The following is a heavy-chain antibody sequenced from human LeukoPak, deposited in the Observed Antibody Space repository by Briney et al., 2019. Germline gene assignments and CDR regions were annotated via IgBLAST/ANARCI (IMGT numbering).Heavy chain of an antibody. Sequence: PGGSLRLSCAASGFTFDDYAMHWVRQAPGKGLEWVSGISWNSGSIGYADSVKGRFTISRDNAKNSLYLQMNGLRAEDTALYYCAKGAAAGYYYYGMDVWGQGTTVTVSS. V-gene: IGHV3-9*01. CDR3: AKGAAAGYYYYGMDV. J-gene: IGHJ6*02. D-gene: IGHD6-13*01. CDR2: ISWNSGSI. CDR1: GFTFDDYA.